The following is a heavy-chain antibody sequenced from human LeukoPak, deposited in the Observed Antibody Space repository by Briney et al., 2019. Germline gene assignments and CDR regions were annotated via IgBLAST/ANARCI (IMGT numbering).Heavy chain of an antibody. CDR3: VRVWGGQFYFDY. CDR2: ISGSGGST. J-gene: IGHJ4*01. Sequence: GGSLRLSCAASGFTFSSYAMSWVRQAPGKGLEWVSAISGSGGSTYYADSVKGRFTISRDNAKNSLSLQMNSLRDGDTAVYYCVRVWGGQFYFDYWGHGILVTVSS. V-gene: IGHV3-23*01. CDR1: GFTFSSYA. D-gene: IGHD1-26*01.